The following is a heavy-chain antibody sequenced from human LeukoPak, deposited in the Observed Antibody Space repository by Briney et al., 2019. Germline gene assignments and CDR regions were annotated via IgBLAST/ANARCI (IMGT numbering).Heavy chain of an antibody. CDR2: IYYSGST. J-gene: IGHJ4*02. CDR3: ARQSYSWGY. D-gene: IGHD1-20*01. Sequence: SETLSLTXTVSGGSISSSSYYWGWIRQPPGKGLEWIGSIYYSGSTYYNPSLKSRVTISVDTSKNQFSLKLSSVTAADTAVYYCARQSYSWGYWGQGTLVTVSS. CDR1: GGSISSSSYY. V-gene: IGHV4-39*01.